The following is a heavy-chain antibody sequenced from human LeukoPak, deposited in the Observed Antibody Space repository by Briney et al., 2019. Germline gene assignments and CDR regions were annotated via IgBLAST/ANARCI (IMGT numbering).Heavy chain of an antibody. CDR2: IKQDGSEK. V-gene: IGHV3-7*04. D-gene: IGHD3-10*01. CDR3: ARAYGSGRGNWFDP. Sequence: PGGSLRLSCAASGFTFSSYWMSWVRQAPGKGLEWVANIKQDGSEKYYVDSVKGRFTISRDNAKNTLYLQMNSLRAEDTAVYYCARAYGSGRGNWFDPWGQGTLVTVSS. CDR1: GFTFSSYW. J-gene: IGHJ5*02.